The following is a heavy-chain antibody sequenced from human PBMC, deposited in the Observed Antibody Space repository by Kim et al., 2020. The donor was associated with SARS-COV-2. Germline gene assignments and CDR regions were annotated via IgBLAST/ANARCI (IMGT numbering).Heavy chain of an antibody. D-gene: IGHD2-15*01. CDR3: ARDPPIVVDPYGMDV. Sequence: SVKVSCKASGGTFSSYAISWVRQAPGQGLEWMGGIIPIFGTANYAQKFQGRVTITADESTSTAYMELSSLRSEDTAVYYCARDPPIVVDPYGMDVWGQGTTVTVSS. CDR1: GGTFSSYA. V-gene: IGHV1-69*13. CDR2: IIPIFGTA. J-gene: IGHJ6*02.